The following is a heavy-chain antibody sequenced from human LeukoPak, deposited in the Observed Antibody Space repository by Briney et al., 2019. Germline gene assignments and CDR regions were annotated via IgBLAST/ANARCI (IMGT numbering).Heavy chain of an antibody. V-gene: IGHV1-69*05. CDR3: ARGEDSRRHNWFDP. CDR1: GGTFSSYA. Sequence: SVKVSCKASGGTFSSYAISWVRQAPGQGLEWMGGIIPIFGTGNYAQKFQGRVTITTDESTSTAYMELSSLRSEDTAVYYCARGEDSRRHNWFDPWGQGTLVTVSS. J-gene: IGHJ5*02. CDR2: IIPIFGTG.